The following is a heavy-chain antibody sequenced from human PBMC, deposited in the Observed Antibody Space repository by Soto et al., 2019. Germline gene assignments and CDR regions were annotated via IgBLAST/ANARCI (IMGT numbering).Heavy chain of an antibody. D-gene: IGHD2-15*01. CDR3: AKGTGYCSGGSCYPGGMDV. V-gene: IGHV3-30*18. CDR2: ISYDGSNK. Sequence: GGSLRLSCAVSGFTVSSYGMHWVRQAPGKGLEWVAVISYDGSNKYYADSVKGRFTISRDNSKNTLYLQMNSLRAEDTAVYYCAKGTGYCSGGSCYPGGMDVWGQGTTVTVSS. J-gene: IGHJ6*02. CDR1: GFTVSSYG.